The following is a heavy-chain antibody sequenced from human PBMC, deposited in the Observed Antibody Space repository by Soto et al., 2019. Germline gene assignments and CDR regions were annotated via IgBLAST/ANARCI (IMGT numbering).Heavy chain of an antibody. CDR2: IYYSGST. CDR1: GGSISSDY. J-gene: IGHJ4*02. D-gene: IGHD3-16*01. Sequence: SETLSLTCTVSGGSISSDYWSWIRQPPGKGLEWIGYIYYSGSTNYNPSLKSRVTISVDTSKNQFSLKLTSVTAADTAVYYCARAGPRAYQGIDYWGQGTLVTVSS. V-gene: IGHV4-59*12. CDR3: ARAGPRAYQGIDY.